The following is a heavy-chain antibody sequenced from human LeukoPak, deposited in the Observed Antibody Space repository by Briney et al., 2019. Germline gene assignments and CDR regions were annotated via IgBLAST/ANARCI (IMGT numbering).Heavy chain of an antibody. Sequence: SVKVSCKASGGTFSSYAISWVRQAPGQGLEWMGRIIPILGIANYAQKFQGRVTITADKSTSTAYMELNSLRAEDTAVYYCARDGDAHDSSGYYYGNWGQGTLVTVSS. J-gene: IGHJ4*02. CDR3: ARDGDAHDSSGYYYGN. CDR2: IIPILGIA. D-gene: IGHD3-22*01. CDR1: GGTFSSYA. V-gene: IGHV1-69*04.